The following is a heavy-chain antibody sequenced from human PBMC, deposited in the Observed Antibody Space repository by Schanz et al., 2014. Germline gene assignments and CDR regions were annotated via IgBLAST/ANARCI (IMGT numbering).Heavy chain of an antibody. CDR2: ISYDGSNK. D-gene: IGHD6-13*01. CDR1: RFTFSSYT. V-gene: IGHV3-30*09. Sequence: QVQLVESGGGVVQPGRSLRLSCAASRFTFSSYTMHWVRQAPGKGLEWVALISYDGSNKYYADSVKGRFAISRENSKNTMFLQMSSLRPEDTAVYYCATGRAASNFGSEYFLYWGRGTLVTVSS. J-gene: IGHJ1*01. CDR3: ATGRAASNFGSEYFLY.